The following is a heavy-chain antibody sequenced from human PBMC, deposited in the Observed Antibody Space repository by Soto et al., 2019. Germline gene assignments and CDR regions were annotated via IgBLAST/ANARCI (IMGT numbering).Heavy chain of an antibody. CDR1: GYAFSNNF. CDR3: ARALRNGYFYGMDI. J-gene: IGHJ6*02. CDR2: INPTTGLT. V-gene: IGHV1-46*01. D-gene: IGHD2-8*01. Sequence: ASVKVSCKASGYAFSNNFIHWVRQARAQGLEWMGVINPTTGLTSNAQKFQGRITMTSDTSSSTAYMELSSLRSEDTAVYYCARALRNGYFYGMDIWGQGTTVTVSS.